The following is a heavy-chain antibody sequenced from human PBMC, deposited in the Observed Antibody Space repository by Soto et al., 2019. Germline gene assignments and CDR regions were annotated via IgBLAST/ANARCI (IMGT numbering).Heavy chain of an antibody. D-gene: IGHD4-17*01. CDR3: ARGMTTVTTFDY. CDR1: SGSISSGGYS. Sequence: PSETLSLTCAGSSGSISSGGYSWSWIRQPPGKGLEWIGYIYHSGSTYYNPSLKSRVTISVDRSKNQVSLKLSSVTAADTAVYYCARGMTTVTTFDYWGQGTLVTSPQ. J-gene: IGHJ4*02. V-gene: IGHV4-30-2*01. CDR2: IYHSGST.